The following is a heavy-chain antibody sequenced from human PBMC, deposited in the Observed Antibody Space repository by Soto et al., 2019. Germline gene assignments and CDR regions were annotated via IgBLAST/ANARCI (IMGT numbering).Heavy chain of an antibody. V-gene: IGHV3-74*01. CDR3: ASTLDYYYYGMDV. J-gene: IGHJ6*02. CDR2: INSDGSST. D-gene: IGHD4-17*01. CDR1: GFTFSSSW. Sequence: EVQLVESGGGLVQPGGSRRLSGAASGFTFSSSWMHWVRQAPGKGLVWVSRINSDGSSTSYADSVKGRFTISRDNAKNTLYLQMNSLRAEDTAVYYCASTLDYYYYGMDVWGQGTTVTVSS.